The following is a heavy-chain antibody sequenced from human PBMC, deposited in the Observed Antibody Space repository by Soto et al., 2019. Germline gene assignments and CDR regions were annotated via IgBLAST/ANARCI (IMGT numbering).Heavy chain of an antibody. D-gene: IGHD6-13*01. CDR3: ARALVSSWYQPHFDY. J-gene: IGHJ4*02. CDR2: IYHSGRT. Sequence: QLQLQESGSGLVKPSQTLSLTCAVSGGSISSGGYSWNWIRQPPGKGLEWIGYIYHSGRTYYIHSNKSGVTITVERSKNKFTHKLSSVTAADTAVYYCARALVSSWYQPHFDYWGQGTLVTVSS. V-gene: IGHV4-30-2*01. CDR1: GGSISSGGYS.